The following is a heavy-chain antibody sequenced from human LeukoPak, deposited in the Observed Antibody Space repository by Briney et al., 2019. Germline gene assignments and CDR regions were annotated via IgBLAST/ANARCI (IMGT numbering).Heavy chain of an antibody. D-gene: IGHD6-13*01. Sequence: SVKVSCKASGGTFSSYAISWVRQAPGQGLEWMGGIIPIFGTANYAQKFQGRVTMTTDTSTSTVYMELRSLRSDDTAVYYCARDLRRGSSSWYVSGGDYWGQGTLVTVSS. V-gene: IGHV1-69*05. CDR2: IIPIFGTA. CDR1: GGTFSSYA. J-gene: IGHJ4*02. CDR3: ARDLRRGSSSWYVSGGDY.